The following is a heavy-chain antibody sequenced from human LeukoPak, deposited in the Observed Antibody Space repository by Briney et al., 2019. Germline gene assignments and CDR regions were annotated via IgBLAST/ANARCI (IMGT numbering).Heavy chain of an antibody. J-gene: IGHJ4*02. V-gene: IGHV3-15*01. D-gene: IGHD2-15*01. CDR2: IKSKTDGGTS. CDR1: GFTFSNND. CDR3: ATFGSFYC. Sequence: GGSLRLSCVASGFTFSNNDMTWVRQAPGKGLEWVGRIKSKTDGGTSEYAAPVKGRFTISRDDSKNTLYLQLNSLKTEDTGVYYCATFGSFYCWGQGTLVTVSS.